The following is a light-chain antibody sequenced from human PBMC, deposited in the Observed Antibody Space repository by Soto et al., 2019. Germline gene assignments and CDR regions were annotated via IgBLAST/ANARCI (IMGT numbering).Light chain of an antibody. CDR3: QQDYRAPRGT. J-gene: IGKJ1*01. Sequence: DIQMTQSPSSLSASVGDRITITCRASQSISRYLNWYQHKPGKAPKLLINAASSLERGVPSRFSGGGSGTDFTLNIGSLQPDDFGDDYGQQDYRAPRGTLGQVTKVDI. CDR2: AAS. V-gene: IGKV1-39*01. CDR1: QSISRY.